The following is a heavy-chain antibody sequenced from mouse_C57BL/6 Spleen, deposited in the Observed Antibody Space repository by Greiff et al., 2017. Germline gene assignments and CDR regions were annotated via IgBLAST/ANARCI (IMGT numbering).Heavy chain of an antibody. J-gene: IGHJ3*01. CDR1: GFTFSDYG. V-gene: IGHV5-17*01. D-gene: IGHD2-12*01. CDR2: ISSGSSTI. CDR3: AKSYSAWFAY. Sequence: EVKLVESGGGLVKPGGSLKLSCAASGFTFSDYGMHWVRQAPEKGLEWVAYISSGSSTIYYADTVKGRFTISRDNAKNTLFLQMTSLRSEDTAMYYCAKSYSAWFAYWGQGTLVTVSA.